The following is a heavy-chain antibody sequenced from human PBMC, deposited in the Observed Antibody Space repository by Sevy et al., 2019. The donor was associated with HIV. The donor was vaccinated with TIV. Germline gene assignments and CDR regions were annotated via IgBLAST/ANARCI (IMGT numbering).Heavy chain of an antibody. Sequence: GGSLRLSCAASGFTFTHYGMHWVRQAPGKGLEWVAVIWYDGSKKYYADSVKGRFTTSRDNAKNTLYLPMDSLRVEDTAVYYCLRGDDGDHGWFDPWGQGTLVTVSS. D-gene: IGHD4-17*01. J-gene: IGHJ5*02. CDR3: LRGDDGDHGWFDP. V-gene: IGHV3-33*01. CDR1: GFTFTHYG. CDR2: IWYDGSKK.